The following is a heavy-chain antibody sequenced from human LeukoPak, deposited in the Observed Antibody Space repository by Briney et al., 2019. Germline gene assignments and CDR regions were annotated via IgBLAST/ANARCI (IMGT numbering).Heavy chain of an antibody. Sequence: XXMXXVRQAPGKGLEWVAVISYDGSNKYYADSVKGRFTISRDNSKNTLYLQMNSLRAEDTAVYYCAREELFFYYYDSSGLYGMDVWGQGTTVTVSS. CDR1: XX. J-gene: IGHJ6*02. CDR3: AREELFFYYYDSSGLYGMDV. V-gene: IGHV3-30-3*01. CDR2: ISYDGSNK. D-gene: IGHD3-22*01.